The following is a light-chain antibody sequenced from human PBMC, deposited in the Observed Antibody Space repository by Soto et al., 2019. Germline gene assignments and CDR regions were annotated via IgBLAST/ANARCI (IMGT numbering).Light chain of an antibody. CDR3: SSYTSSSTLGV. Sequence: QSVLTQPASGSGSPGQSITISCTGTSRDVGCYNYVSWYQQHPGKAPKLMIYDVSNRPSGVSNRFSGSKSGNTASLTISGFQAEDEADYYCSSYTSSSTLGVFGTGTKVTVL. CDR1: SRDVGCYNY. CDR2: DVS. J-gene: IGLJ1*01. V-gene: IGLV2-14*01.